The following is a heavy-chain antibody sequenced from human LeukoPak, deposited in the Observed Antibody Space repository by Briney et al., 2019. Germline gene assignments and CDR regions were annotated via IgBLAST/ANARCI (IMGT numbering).Heavy chain of an antibody. CDR1: GGSFSGYY. Sequence: SETLSLTCAVYGGSFSGYYWSWIRQPPGKGLEWIGEINHSGSTNYNPSLKSRVTISVDTYKNQFSLKLRSVTAADTAVYYCARGIVGATTNYFDYWGQGTLVTVSS. CDR2: INHSGST. J-gene: IGHJ4*02. D-gene: IGHD1-26*01. CDR3: ARGIVGATTNYFDY. V-gene: IGHV4-34*01.